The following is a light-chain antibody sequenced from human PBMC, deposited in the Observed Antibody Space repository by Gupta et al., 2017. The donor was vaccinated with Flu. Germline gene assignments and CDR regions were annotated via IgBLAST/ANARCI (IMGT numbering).Light chain of an antibody. J-gene: IGKJ1*01. V-gene: IGKV1-5*03. CDR2: KAS. CDR1: QSISSW. Sequence: SPSHLSASVGDRVTITCRASQSISSWLSWYQQKPGKAPKLMIYKASTVESGVPSRFSGSGCGTEFTLTSSRLQHDDFANYYCQEYNSYWAFGQGTKVEIK. CDR3: QEYNSYWA.